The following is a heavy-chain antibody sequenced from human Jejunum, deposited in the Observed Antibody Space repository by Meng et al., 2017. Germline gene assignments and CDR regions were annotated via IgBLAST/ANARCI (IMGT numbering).Heavy chain of an antibody. V-gene: IGHV4-4*07. D-gene: IGHD3-22*01. CDR2: ISTSGST. CDR1: SGSISTYY. CDR3: ARAAYYYDSTGYYYESHFDY. J-gene: IGHJ4*02. Sequence: SETLSLTCTVSSGSISTYYWTWIRQPAGKGLESIGRISTSGSTNYNPSLKIRVTMSVDTSKNQFSLKLSSVTAADTAVYYCARAAYYYDSTGYYYESHFDYWGQGTLVTVSS.